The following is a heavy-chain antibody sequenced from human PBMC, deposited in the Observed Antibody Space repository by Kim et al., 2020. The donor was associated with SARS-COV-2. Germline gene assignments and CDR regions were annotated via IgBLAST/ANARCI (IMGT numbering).Heavy chain of an antibody. J-gene: IGHJ4*02. Sequence: YYADSGKGRFTISRDKAKNSLYLQMNSLRDEDTAVYYWARAPPLMRVDYWGQGTLVTVSS. D-gene: IGHD3-16*01. CDR3: ARAPPLMRVDY. V-gene: IGHV3-48*02.